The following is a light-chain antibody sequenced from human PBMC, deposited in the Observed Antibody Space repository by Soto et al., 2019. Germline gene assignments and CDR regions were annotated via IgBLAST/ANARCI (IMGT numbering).Light chain of an antibody. CDR1: TSDVGSYNL. CDR2: EVT. J-gene: IGLJ1*01. V-gene: IGLV2-23*02. Sequence: QSALTQPASVSGSPGQSITISYTGTTSDVGSYNLVSWYQQHPGKAPKLMIYEVTKRPSGVSNRFSGSKSGNTASLTISGLQAEDEADYYCCSFAGSTTLYVFGTGTKLTVL. CDR3: CSFAGSTTLYV.